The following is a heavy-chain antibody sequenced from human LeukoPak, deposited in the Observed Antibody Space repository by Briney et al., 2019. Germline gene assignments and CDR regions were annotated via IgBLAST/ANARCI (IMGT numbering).Heavy chain of an antibody. V-gene: IGHV1-2*02. CDR2: INPNSGGT. CDR3: AAGDILNI. CDR1: GYTFTGFY. D-gene: IGHD3-9*01. J-gene: IGHJ3*02. Sequence: ASVKVSCKASGYTFTGFYIHWVRQAPGQGLEWMGWINPNSGGTNYAQKFQGRVTVTRDTSISTAYMELRRLRSDDTAVYYCAAGDILNIWGQGTMVTVSS.